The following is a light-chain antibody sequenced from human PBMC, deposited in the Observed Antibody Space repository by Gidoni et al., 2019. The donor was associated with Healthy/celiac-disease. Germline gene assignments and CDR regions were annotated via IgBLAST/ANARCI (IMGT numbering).Light chain of an antibody. CDR3: QVWDSSSDHRV. J-gene: IGLJ3*02. CDR2: YDT. V-gene: IGLV3-21*04. CDR1: NIGSKT. Sequence: SYVLTQPPSVSVAPGETARITCGGTNIGSKTVHWYHQKPGQAPVMVIYYDTDRPSGIPERFSCSNSGNTATLTIIRVEAGDEADYYCQVWDSSSDHRVFGGGTKLTVL.